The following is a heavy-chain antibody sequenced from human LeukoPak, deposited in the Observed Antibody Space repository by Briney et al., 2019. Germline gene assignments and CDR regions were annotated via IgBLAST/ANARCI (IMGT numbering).Heavy chain of an antibody. J-gene: IGHJ5*02. V-gene: IGHV4-4*02. D-gene: IGHD6-13*01. Sequence: SETLSLTCAVYGGSFSSSNWWSWVRQPPGKGLEWIGEIYHSGSTNYNPSLKSRVTISVDKSKNQFSLKLSSVTAADTAVYYCARTGYSSSWYGPRWFDPWGQGTLVTVSS. CDR3: ARTGYSSSWYGPRWFDP. CDR2: IYHSGST. CDR1: GGSFSSSNW.